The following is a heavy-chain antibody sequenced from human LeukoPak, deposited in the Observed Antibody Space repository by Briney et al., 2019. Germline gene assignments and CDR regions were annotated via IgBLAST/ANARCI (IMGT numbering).Heavy chain of an antibody. D-gene: IGHD3-22*01. Sequence: GGSLRLSCAASVFTFSSYWMHWVRQAPGKGLVWVSRINSDGSNTNYADSVKGGFTISRDNPKNTLYLQMNSLRAEDTAVYYCARDSSGYYYAPRMDVWGQGTTVTVSS. J-gene: IGHJ6*02. CDR1: VFTFSSYW. V-gene: IGHV3-74*01. CDR3: ARDSSGYYYAPRMDV. CDR2: INSDGSNT.